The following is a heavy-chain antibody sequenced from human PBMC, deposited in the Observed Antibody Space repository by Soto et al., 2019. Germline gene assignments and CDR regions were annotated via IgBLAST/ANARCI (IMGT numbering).Heavy chain of an antibody. Sequence: PSETLSLTCAVSGDYIIGIYHWALIRRPPGRSLEWVGYIFSSVTTYYNPSLKSRLTMSLDASQNQFSLKLNSLTDADTAVYFCARVPSPFDYYYAMDVWGQGTTVTFAS. J-gene: IGHJ6*02. D-gene: IGHD3-16*01. V-gene: IGHV4-30-4*08. CDR2: IFSSVTT. CDR3: ARVPSPFDYYYAMDV. CDR1: GDYIIGIYH.